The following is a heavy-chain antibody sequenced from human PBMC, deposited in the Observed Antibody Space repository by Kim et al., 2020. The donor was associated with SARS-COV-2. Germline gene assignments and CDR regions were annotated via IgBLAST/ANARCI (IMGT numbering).Heavy chain of an antibody. CDR1: GFTFSSYS. Sequence: GGSLRLSCAASGFTFSSYSMNWVRQAPGKGLEWVSSISSSSSYIYYADSVKGRFTISRDNAKNSLYLQMNSLRAEDTAVYYCARDTRRYYDSSGYGMDVWGQGTTVTVSS. J-gene: IGHJ6*02. D-gene: IGHD3-22*01. CDR2: ISSSSSYI. V-gene: IGHV3-21*01. CDR3: ARDTRRYYDSSGYGMDV.